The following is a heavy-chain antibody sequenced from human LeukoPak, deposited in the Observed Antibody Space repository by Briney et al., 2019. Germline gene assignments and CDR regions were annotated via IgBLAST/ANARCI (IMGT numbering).Heavy chain of an antibody. CDR2: IYYSGNT. V-gene: IGHV4-39*07. CDR1: GVSISSSSYY. J-gene: IGHJ3*02. Sequence: PSETLSLTCTVSGVSISSSSYYWGWVRQPPGKGLEWIGSIYYSGNTYYNPSLKSRVTISADTSKNQFSLKLNSVTAADTAVYYCARVPGAFDIWGQGTMVTVSS. CDR3: ARVPGAFDI.